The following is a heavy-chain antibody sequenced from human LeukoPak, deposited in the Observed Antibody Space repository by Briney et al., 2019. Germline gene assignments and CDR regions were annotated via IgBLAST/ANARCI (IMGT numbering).Heavy chain of an antibody. D-gene: IGHD6-6*01. J-gene: IGHJ5*02. CDR2: ISSSSSTI. CDR3: AKATNSYSSSPNYNWFDP. Sequence: PGGSLRLSCAASGFTFSSYTINWVRQAPGKGLEWVSYISSSSSTIYYADSVKGRFTISRDNSKNTLYLQMNSLRAEDTAVYYCAKATNSYSSSPNYNWFDPWGQGTLVTVSS. CDR1: GFTFSSYT. V-gene: IGHV3-48*01.